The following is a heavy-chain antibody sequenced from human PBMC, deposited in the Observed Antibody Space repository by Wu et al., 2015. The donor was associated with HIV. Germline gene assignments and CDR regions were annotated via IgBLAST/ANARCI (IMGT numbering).Heavy chain of an antibody. CDR2: IIPIFGTT. Sequence: QVQVVQSGPEMKRPGSSVKVSCKASGGTFNSFAVSWVRQVPGQGLEWMGRIIPIFGTTNYAQKFQGRVTITADESTSTAYMELSSLKSEDTAFYYCARDVKCSGGSCLGYWGQGTLVTVSS. J-gene: IGHJ4*02. CDR1: GGTFNSFA. V-gene: IGHV1-69*13. CDR3: ARDVKCSGGSCLGY. D-gene: IGHD2-15*01.